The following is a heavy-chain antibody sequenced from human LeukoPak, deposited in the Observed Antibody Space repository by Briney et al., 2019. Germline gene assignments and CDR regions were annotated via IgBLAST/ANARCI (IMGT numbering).Heavy chain of an antibody. V-gene: IGHV4-59*12. D-gene: IGHD3-16*02. CDR1: SGSITNYY. J-gene: IGHJ4*02. CDR3: ARAVTFGGVIVRPRDRDYFDY. Sequence: PSETLSLTCTVSSGSITNYYWSWIRQPAGKGLEWIGYIYHSGSTYYNPSLKSRVTISVDRSKNQFSLKLSSVTAADTAVYYCARAVTFGGVIVRPRDRDYFDYWGQGTLVTVSS. CDR2: IYHSGST.